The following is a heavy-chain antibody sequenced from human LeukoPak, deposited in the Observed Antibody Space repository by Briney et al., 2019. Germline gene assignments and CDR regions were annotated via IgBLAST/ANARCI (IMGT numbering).Heavy chain of an antibody. V-gene: IGHV3-23*01. Sequence: GGSLRLSCAASGFTFSSYSMSWVRQAPGKGLEWVAVISGGGGNKYYADSVKGRFTISRDNSKNTLYLQMNSLRAEDTAVYYCAKQRQPVDFYWSPTLPPDYWGQGTLVTVSS. CDR3: AKQRQPVDFYWSPTLPPDY. J-gene: IGHJ4*02. D-gene: IGHD3-9*01. CDR2: ISGGGGNK. CDR1: GFTFSSYS.